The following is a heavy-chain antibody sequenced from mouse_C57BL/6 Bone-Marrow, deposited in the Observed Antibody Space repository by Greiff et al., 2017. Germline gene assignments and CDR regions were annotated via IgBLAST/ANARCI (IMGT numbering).Heavy chain of an antibody. CDR3: ARDTTVLAFYYFDY. CDR1: GFTFSSYA. V-gene: IGHV5-4*01. J-gene: IGHJ2*01. CDR2: ISDGGSYT. Sequence: EVQGVESGGGLVKPGGSLKLSCAASGFTFSSYAMSWVRQTPEKRLEWVATISDGGSYTYYPDNVKGRFTISRDNAKNNLYLQMSHLKSEDTAMYYCARDTTVLAFYYFDYWGQGTTLTVSS. D-gene: IGHD1-1*01.